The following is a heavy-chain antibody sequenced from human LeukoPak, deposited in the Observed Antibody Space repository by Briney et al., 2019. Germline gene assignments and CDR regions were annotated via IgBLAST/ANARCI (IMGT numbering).Heavy chain of an antibody. D-gene: IGHD7-27*01. J-gene: IGHJ4*02. V-gene: IGHV1-2*06. Sequence: ASVKVSCKASGYTFIYYYIHWVRQAPGQGLEWMGRINPNIPNTDDTDYAQNFQGRVTMTRDTSISTAFMELSRLTSDDTAVYYCARDLPSTSNWELDYWGQGTLVTVSS. CDR1: GYTFIYYY. CDR3: ARDLPSTSNWELDY. CDR2: INPNIPNTDDT.